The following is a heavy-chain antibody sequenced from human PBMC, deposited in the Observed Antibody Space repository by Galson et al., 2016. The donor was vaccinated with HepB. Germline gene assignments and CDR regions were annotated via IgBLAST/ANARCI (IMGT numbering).Heavy chain of an antibody. Sequence: SVKVSCKASGCSFTSHPLSWVRQAPGQGLEWMGWISTYNGDTHYAQKLQGRVTMTTDTSTSTAYMELRSLRSDDNAVYYCAREGADSSGGYMRGDSWGQGTLVTVSS. D-gene: IGHD6-19*01. CDR1: GCSFTSHP. V-gene: IGHV1-18*01. CDR2: ISTYNGDT. CDR3: AREGADSSGGYMRGDS. J-gene: IGHJ4*02.